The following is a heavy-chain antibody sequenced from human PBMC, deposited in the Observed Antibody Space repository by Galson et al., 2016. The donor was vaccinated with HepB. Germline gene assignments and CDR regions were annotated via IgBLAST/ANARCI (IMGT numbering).Heavy chain of an antibody. CDR1: GFTVSNNY. CDR3: ARLSWQWLVPRFDY. CDR2: IYSGGST. V-gene: IGHV3-53*01. D-gene: IGHD6-19*01. J-gene: IGHJ4*02. Sequence: SLRLSCAASGFTVSNNYMSWVRQPPGKGLEWVSLIYSGGSTYYADSVKGRFTISRDNSKNTLYLQMNSLRAEDTAVYYCARLSWQWLVPRFDYWGQGTLVTASS.